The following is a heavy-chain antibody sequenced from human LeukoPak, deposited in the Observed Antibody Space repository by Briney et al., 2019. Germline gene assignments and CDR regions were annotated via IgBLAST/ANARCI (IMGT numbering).Heavy chain of an antibody. CDR3: ARTLRYFDWLLFQGSPTPNWFDP. V-gene: IGHV4-34*01. Sequence: SETLSLTCAAYGGSFSGYYWSWIRQPPGKGLEWIGEINHSGSTNYNPSLKSRVTLSVDTSKNQFSLKLSSVTAADTAVYYCARTLRYFDWLLFQGSPTPNWFDPWGQGTLVTVSS. CDR2: INHSGST. J-gene: IGHJ5*02. D-gene: IGHD3-9*01. CDR1: GGSFSGYY.